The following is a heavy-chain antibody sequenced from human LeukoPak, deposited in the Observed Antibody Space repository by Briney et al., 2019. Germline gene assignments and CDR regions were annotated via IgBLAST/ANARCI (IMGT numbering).Heavy chain of an antibody. Sequence: GGSLRLSCAASGFIFSRYWLYWVRQAPGKGLVWVSHINPDGTTTHYADFVKGRFTISRDNAKKTLFLQMSSLRAEDTALYYCATLTHYDSRSFAFDVWGQGTMVTVSS. V-gene: IGHV3-74*01. CDR2: INPDGTTT. D-gene: IGHD3-22*01. CDR3: ATLTHYDSRSFAFDV. J-gene: IGHJ3*01. CDR1: GFIFSRYW.